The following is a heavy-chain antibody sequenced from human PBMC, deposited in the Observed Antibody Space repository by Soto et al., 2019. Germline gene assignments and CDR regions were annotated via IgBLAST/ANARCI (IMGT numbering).Heavy chain of an antibody. CDR3: AKGGNTNNNYYYYMDV. CDR2: ISNTGATT. Sequence: EVQLLESGGGLVQPGGSLRLSCAASGFTFSDYALSWVRQAPGEGPEWVSTISNTGATTYYADSVKGRITVSRDNFKNTLSLQMNSLSDADTAVYYCAKGGNTNNNYYYYMDVWGKGTAVTVSS. CDR1: GFTFSDYA. D-gene: IGHD2-15*01. V-gene: IGHV3-23*01. J-gene: IGHJ6*03.